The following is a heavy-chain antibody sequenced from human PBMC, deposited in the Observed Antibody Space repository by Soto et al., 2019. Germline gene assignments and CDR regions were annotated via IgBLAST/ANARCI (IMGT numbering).Heavy chain of an antibody. V-gene: IGHV3-23*01. D-gene: IGHD3-10*01. CDR2: ISGSGGST. CDR1: GFTFSSYG. CDR3: AKDLVRGGYYDSGSITDY. Sequence: EVQLLESGGGLVQPGGSLRLSCAASGFTFSSYGMSWVRQAPGKGLEWVSAISGSGGSTYYADSVKGRFTVSRDNSKNTLYVQMNSLRAEDTAVYYCAKDLVRGGYYDSGSITDYRGQGTQVTVSS. J-gene: IGHJ4*02.